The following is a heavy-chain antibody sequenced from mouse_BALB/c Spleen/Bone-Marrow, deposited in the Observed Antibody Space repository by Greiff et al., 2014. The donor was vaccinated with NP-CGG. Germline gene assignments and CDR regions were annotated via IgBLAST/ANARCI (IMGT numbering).Heavy chain of an antibody. D-gene: IGHD1-1*01. CDR3: AIYYYGSSGFAY. Sequence: EVKLVESGAELVKPGASVKLSCTASGFNIKDTYMHWVKQRPEQGLEWIGRIDPANGNTKYDPKFQGKATITADTSSNTAYLQLSSLTSEDTAVYYCAIYYYGSSGFAYWGQGTLVTASA. CDR2: IDPANGNT. CDR1: GFNIKDTY. J-gene: IGHJ3*01. V-gene: IGHV14-3*02.